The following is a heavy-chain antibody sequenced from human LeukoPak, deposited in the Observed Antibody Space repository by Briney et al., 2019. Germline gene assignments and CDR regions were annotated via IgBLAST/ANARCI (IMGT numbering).Heavy chain of an antibody. Sequence: GGTLRLSCAASGFTFSSYGMSWVRQAPGKGLEWVSAISGSGGSTYYVDSVKGRFTISRDNSKNTLYLQMNSLRAEDTAVYYCAKDRGIISDYWGQGTLVTVSA. CDR2: ISGSGGST. J-gene: IGHJ4*02. CDR3: AKDRGIISDY. CDR1: GFTFSSYG. D-gene: IGHD3-10*01. V-gene: IGHV3-23*01.